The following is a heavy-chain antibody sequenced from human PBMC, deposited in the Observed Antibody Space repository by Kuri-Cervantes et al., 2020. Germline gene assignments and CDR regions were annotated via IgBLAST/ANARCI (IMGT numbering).Heavy chain of an antibody. Sequence: ASVKVSCKASGYTFTGYYVHWVRQAPGQGLEWMGWMNPNSGGTNSGQKFQGRVTMTRDTSISTAYMELSRLISDDTAVYYCARGPMVTTDYYYYYMDVWGKGTTVTVSS. V-gene: IGHV1-2*02. CDR3: ARGPMVTTDYYYYYMDV. J-gene: IGHJ6*03. CDR1: GYTFTGYY. D-gene: IGHD4/OR15-4a*01. CDR2: MNPNSGGT.